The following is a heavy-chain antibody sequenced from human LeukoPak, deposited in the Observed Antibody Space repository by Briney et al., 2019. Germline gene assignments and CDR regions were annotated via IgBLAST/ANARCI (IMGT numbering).Heavy chain of an antibody. CDR3: AREGVVGNEPFDY. D-gene: IGHD1-26*01. V-gene: IGHV1-46*01. J-gene: IGHJ4*02. Sequence: ASVKVSCKASGYTFTSYYMHWVRQAPGQGLEWMGIINPSGGSTSYAQKFQGRVTITADESTSTAYMELSSLRSDDTAVYYCAREGVVGNEPFDYWGQGTLVTVSS. CDR2: INPSGGST. CDR1: GYTFTSYY.